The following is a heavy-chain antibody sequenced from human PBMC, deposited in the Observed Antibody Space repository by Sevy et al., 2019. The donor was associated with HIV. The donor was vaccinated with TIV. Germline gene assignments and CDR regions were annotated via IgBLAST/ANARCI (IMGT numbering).Heavy chain of an antibody. Sequence: GGSLRLSCAASGFTFSSYSMNWVRQAPGKGLEWVSYISYSSSTIYYADSVKGRFTISGDNAKNSLYLQMNSLRDEDTAVYYCARDWTSNRQWLVMGPFDYWGQGTLVTVSS. D-gene: IGHD6-19*01. J-gene: IGHJ4*02. CDR2: ISYSSSTI. V-gene: IGHV3-48*02. CDR1: GFTFSSYS. CDR3: ARDWTSNRQWLVMGPFDY.